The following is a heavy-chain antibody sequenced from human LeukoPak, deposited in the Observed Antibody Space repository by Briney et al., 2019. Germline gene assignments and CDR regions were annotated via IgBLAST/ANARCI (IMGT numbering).Heavy chain of an antibody. V-gene: IGHV4-39*01. CDR2: IYYSGNT. J-gene: IGHJ1*01. CDR1: VCSIMSKVHY. D-gene: IGHD3-3*01. Sequence: SETLSLTCSVSVCSIMSKVHYWGWVRQPPGKGLEWLGTIYYSGNTYYNPSLESRLTLSVDTSNNQFSLRLTSVTAADKAVYYCARNGVVIRDRDVIAEFFQEWGQGTPVVVSS. CDR3: ARNGVVIRDRDVIAEFFQE.